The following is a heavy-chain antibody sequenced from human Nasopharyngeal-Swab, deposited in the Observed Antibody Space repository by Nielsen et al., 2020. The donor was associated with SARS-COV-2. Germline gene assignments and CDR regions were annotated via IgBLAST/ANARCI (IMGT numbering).Heavy chain of an antibody. V-gene: IGHV3-23*01. D-gene: IGHD1-26*01. CDR2: IDAGGGNT. Sequence: GGSLRLSCAASGFTFSTYAMTWVRQAPGKGLEWVSTIDAGGGNTWYADSVKGRFTISRDNSKNTLYLQMNSLRAEDTAVYYCAKPIVGASSTPFDYWGQGTLVTVSS. CDR3: AKPIVGASSTPFDY. CDR1: GFTFSTYA. J-gene: IGHJ4*02.